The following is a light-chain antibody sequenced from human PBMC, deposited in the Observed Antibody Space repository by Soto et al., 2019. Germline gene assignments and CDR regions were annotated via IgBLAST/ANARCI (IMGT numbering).Light chain of an antibody. V-gene: IGKV3-15*01. CDR2: GAS. CDR1: QSVSRN. J-gene: IGKJ3*01. CDR3: QQYNDSPFT. Sequence: EIVMTQSPATLSVSPGERATLSCRASQSVSRNLAWYQQKPGQAPRLLIYGASIRAAGFPARFSASGAVTEFTLTVSSLQSEDFAFYFCQQYNDSPFTFGPGTKVDI.